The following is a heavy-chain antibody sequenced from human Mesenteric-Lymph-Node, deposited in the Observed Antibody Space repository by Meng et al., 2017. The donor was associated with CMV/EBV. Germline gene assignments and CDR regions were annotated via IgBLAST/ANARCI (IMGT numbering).Heavy chain of an antibody. Sequence: GESLKISCAASGFTFSNYGMHWVRQAPGKGLEWVAFIRYDGSDKYYADSVKGRFTISRDNSKNTLYLQMNSLRAEDTAVYYCAKDSSSIMITFGGVAKNWFDPWGQGTLVTVSS. CDR2: IRYDGSDK. D-gene: IGHD3-16*01. CDR1: GFTFSNYG. V-gene: IGHV3-30*02. CDR3: AKDSSSIMITFGGVAKNWFDP. J-gene: IGHJ5*02.